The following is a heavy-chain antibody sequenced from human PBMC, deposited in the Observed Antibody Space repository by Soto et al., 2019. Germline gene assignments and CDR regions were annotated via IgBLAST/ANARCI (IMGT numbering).Heavy chain of an antibody. CDR2: IYYSGST. CDR3: AREDGEVGATRSYQNWFDP. Sequence: SETLSLTCTVSGGSISSYYWSWIRQPPGKGLEWIGYIYYSGSTNYNPSLKSRVTISVDTSKNQFSLKLSSVTAADTAVYYCAREDGEVGATRSYQNWFDPWGQGTLVTVSS. CDR1: GGSISSYY. D-gene: IGHD1-26*01. V-gene: IGHV4-59*01. J-gene: IGHJ5*02.